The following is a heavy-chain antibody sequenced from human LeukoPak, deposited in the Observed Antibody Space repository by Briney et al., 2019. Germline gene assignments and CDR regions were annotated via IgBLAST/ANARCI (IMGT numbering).Heavy chain of an antibody. J-gene: IGHJ3*02. V-gene: IGHV1-18*01. CDR2: ISAYNGNT. CDR3: ARDPPGQLVSAFDI. D-gene: IGHD6-6*01. Sequence: ASVKVSCKASGYTFTTYGISWVRQGPGQGLEWMGWISAYNGNTKNAQKFQGRVTMTTDTSTSTAYMELRSLRSDDTAMYYCARDPPGQLVSAFDIWGQGTMVTVSS. CDR1: GYTFTTYG.